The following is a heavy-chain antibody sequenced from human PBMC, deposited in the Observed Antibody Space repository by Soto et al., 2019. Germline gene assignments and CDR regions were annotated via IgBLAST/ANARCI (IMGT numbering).Heavy chain of an antibody. V-gene: IGHV3-33*01. D-gene: IGHD3-3*01. J-gene: IGHJ6*02. CDR2: IWYDGSSQ. CDR3: ARCETLYDFSIGYYTNGLDV. CDR1: GFTSRSYG. Sequence: PGGSLRLSCVTFGFTSRSYGMHWVRQAPGKGLEWVAVIWYDGSSQYYADSVKGRFTISRDNSDNTLYLQMNSLSAEDTAVYYCARCETLYDFSIGYYTNGLDVWGQGTTVTVSS.